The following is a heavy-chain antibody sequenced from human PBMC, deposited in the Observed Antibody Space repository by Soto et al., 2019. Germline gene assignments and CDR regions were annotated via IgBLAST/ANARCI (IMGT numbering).Heavy chain of an antibody. CDR3: ARRVAAHPYFDF. CDR1: GYIFANDW. Sequence: LKISCKGSGYIFANDWIAWVRQMPGKGLEWMGIIFPGDSDTRYSPSFQGQVTISADKSINTAYLQWSSLKASDTAVYYCARRVAAHPYFDFWGQGALVTVSS. J-gene: IGHJ4*02. V-gene: IGHV5-51*01. CDR2: IFPGDSDT. D-gene: IGHD6-6*01.